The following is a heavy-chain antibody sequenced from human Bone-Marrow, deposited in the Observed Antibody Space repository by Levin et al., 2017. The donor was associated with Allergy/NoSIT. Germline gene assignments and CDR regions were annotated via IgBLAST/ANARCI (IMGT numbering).Heavy chain of an antibody. Sequence: GGSLRLSCAASGFTFSSYSMNWVRQAPGKGLEWVSSISSSSSYIYYADSVKGRFTISRDNAKNSLYLQMNSLRAEDTAVYYCARTPPLYSYGYSPAWPGPVDYYYYGMDVWGQGTTVTVSS. CDR1: GFTFSSYS. CDR3: ARTPPLYSYGYSPAWPGPVDYYYYGMDV. CDR2: ISSSSSYI. V-gene: IGHV3-21*01. J-gene: IGHJ6*02. D-gene: IGHD5-18*01.